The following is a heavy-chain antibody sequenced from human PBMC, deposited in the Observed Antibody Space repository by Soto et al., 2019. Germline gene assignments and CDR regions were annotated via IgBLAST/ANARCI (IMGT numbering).Heavy chain of an antibody. J-gene: IGHJ3*02. Sequence: GGSLRLSCVASGFTFRDAWMSWVRQAPGKGLEWVGRIQSKSDGGTADYAAPVRGRFTVSRHDSKGTLYLHMNSLKTEDTAVYYCTHILRNAFDIWGQGTMVTVSS. V-gene: IGHV3-15*01. CDR1: GFTFRDAW. D-gene: IGHD2-2*02. CDR2: IQSKSDGGTA. CDR3: THILRNAFDI.